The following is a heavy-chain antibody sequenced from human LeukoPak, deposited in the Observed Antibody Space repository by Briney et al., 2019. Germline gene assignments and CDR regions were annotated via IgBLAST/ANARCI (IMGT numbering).Heavy chain of an antibody. J-gene: IGHJ4*02. Sequence: SCKASGFTFSSYAMSWVRQAPGKGLEWVSAISGSGGSTYYADSVKGRFTISRDNSKNTLYLQMNSLRAEDTAVYYCAKDILRFGELFVDYWGQGTLVTVSS. V-gene: IGHV3-23*01. D-gene: IGHD3-10*01. CDR1: GFTFSSYA. CDR2: ISGSGGST. CDR3: AKDILRFGELFVDY.